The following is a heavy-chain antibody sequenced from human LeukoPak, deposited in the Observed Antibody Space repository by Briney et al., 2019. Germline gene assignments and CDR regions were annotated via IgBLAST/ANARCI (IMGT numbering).Heavy chain of an antibody. J-gene: IGHJ4*02. CDR2: ISANKGDT. D-gene: IGHD3-10*01. Sequence: GASVKVSCKASGYTFTSYDINWVRQATGQGLEWMGWISANKGDTEYAQNFQGRLTVTRDTSTSTAYMELRSLRSDDTAVYYCARDGSGVWFDYWGQGTLVTVSS. CDR1: GYTFTSYD. V-gene: IGHV1-18*01. CDR3: ARDGSGVWFDY.